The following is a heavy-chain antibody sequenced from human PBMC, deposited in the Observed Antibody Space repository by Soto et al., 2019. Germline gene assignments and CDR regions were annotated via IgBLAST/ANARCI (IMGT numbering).Heavy chain of an antibody. CDR2: FDLEEGET. D-gene: IGHD6-13*01. CDR3: ATAIASSSWYNEYYSYAMDV. V-gene: IGHV1-24*01. CDR1: GYTLTELS. J-gene: IGHJ6*02. Sequence: ASVKVSCKVSGYTLTELSMHWVRQAPGKGLEWMGGFDLEEGETIYAQKFQGRVTMTEDTSTDTAYMELSSLRSEDTAVYYCATAIASSSWYNEYYSYAMDVWAQRTTVTVSS.